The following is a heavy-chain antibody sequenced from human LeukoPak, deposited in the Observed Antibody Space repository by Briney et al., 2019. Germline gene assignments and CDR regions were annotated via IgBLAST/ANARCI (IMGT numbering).Heavy chain of an antibody. CDR3: ARDSGKGAGSGYYCAY. CDR1: GGTFSSYA. V-gene: IGHV1-69*01. D-gene: IGHD3-3*01. CDR2: IIPIFGTA. J-gene: IGHJ4*02. Sequence: SVKVSCKASGGTFSSYAISWVRQAPGHGLGWMGGIIPIFGTANYAQKFQGRVTITADESTSTAYMELSSLRSEDTAVYYCARDSGKGAGSGYYCAYWGQGTLVTVSS.